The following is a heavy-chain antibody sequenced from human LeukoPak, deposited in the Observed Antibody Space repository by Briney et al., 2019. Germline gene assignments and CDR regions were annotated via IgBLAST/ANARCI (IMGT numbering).Heavy chain of an antibody. J-gene: IGHJ4*02. Sequence: GGSLRLSCAASGFSFSSYSMNWVRQAPGKGLEWVSYISHTGSTMSYADSVKGRFTISRDNARNSLYLQMNSLRSEDTAVYYCATVRYFDWTYFEYWGQGTLVTVSS. CDR1: GFSFSSYS. D-gene: IGHD3-9*01. CDR3: ATVRYFDWTYFEY. CDR2: ISHTGSTM. V-gene: IGHV3-48*04.